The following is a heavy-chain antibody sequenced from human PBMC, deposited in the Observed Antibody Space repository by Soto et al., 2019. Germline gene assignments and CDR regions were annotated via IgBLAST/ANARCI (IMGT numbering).Heavy chain of an antibody. CDR3: AKVRFALKYYYGLDV. CDR2: LTDDGKEK. Sequence: QVHLVESGGVVVQPGTSLRLSCVASGFTFSKYGMHWVRQAPGKGLEWVAILTDDGKEKYYADSVKGRFIISRDNSNNTLFLQMNTLSAEDTAVYYCAKVRFALKYYYGLDVWGQGTTVSVSS. CDR1: GFTFSKYG. J-gene: IGHJ6*02. V-gene: IGHV3-30*18. D-gene: IGHD3-16*01.